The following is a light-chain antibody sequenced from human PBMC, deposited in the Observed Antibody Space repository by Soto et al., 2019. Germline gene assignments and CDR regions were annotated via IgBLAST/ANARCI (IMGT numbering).Light chain of an antibody. J-gene: IGLJ3*02. CDR3: SSYTSINTQL. Sequence: QSVLTQPASVSGSPGQSITISCTGASSDFGNFNYVSWYQQHPDKVPKLIIYEVTSRPSGVSNRFSGSKSDNTASLTISGLQAEDEAYYYCSSYTSINTQLFGGGTKVTVL. CDR2: EVT. V-gene: IGLV2-14*01. CDR1: SSDFGNFNY.